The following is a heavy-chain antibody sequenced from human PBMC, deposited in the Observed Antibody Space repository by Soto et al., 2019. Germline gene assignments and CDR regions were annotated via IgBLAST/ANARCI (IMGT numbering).Heavy chain of an antibody. CDR3: ARDSASGYYGDNWFDP. V-gene: IGHV1-69*12. CDR2: IIPIFGTA. Sequence: QVQLVQSGAEVKKPGSSAKVSCKASGGTFSSYAISWVRQAPGQGLEWMGGIIPIFGTANYAQKFQGRVTITADESTSTAYMELSRLRSEDTAVYYCARDSASGYYGDNWFDPWGQGTLVTVSS. CDR1: GGTFSSYA. D-gene: IGHD3-3*01. J-gene: IGHJ5*02.